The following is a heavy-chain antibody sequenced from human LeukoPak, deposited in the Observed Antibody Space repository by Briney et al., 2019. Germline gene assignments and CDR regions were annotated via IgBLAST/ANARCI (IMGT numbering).Heavy chain of an antibody. D-gene: IGHD4-11*01. V-gene: IGHV3-53*01. Sequence: GGSLRLSCAASGFIVSSNYMSWVRQAPGKGLEWVSVIHAGGSPFYADSVKGRFTISRDNSKNTVYLQMNSLRAEDTAVYYCARGRQCDYWGQGTLVTVSS. CDR1: GFIVSSNY. CDR3: ARGRQCDY. CDR2: IHAGGSP. J-gene: IGHJ4*02.